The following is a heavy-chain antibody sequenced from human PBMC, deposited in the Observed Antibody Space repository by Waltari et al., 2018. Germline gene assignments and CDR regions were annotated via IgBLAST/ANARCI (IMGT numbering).Heavy chain of an antibody. CDR2: IMTDGREE. V-gene: IGHV3-7*01. D-gene: IGHD3-22*01. Sequence: EVQLVESGGGLVQPGGSLILTCAASGFACGNYWMSGVRQAPGKGPEWVANIMTDGREEYYVDTVRGRFTISRDNAKNSLYLQMNSLRPEDTAVYYCVRDQWFAFDIWGQGTMVTVSS. CDR3: VRDQWFAFDI. CDR1: GFACGNYW. J-gene: IGHJ3*02.